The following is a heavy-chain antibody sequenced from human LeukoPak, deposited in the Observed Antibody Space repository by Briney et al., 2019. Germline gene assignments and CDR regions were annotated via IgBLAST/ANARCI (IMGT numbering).Heavy chain of an antibody. CDR2: IYPGDSDT. CDR3: ARRADYGDYDVDGWDY. CDR1: GYSFTSYW. V-gene: IGHV5-51*01. Sequence: GESLKISCKGSGYSFTSYWIGWVRPMPGKGLEWMGIIYPGDSDTRYSPSFQGQVTISADKSISTAYLQWSSLKASDTAMYYCARRADYGDYDVDGWDYWGQGTLVTVSS. J-gene: IGHJ4*02. D-gene: IGHD4-17*01.